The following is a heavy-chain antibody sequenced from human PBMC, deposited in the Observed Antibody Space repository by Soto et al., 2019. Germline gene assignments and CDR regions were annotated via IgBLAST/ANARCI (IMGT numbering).Heavy chain of an antibody. Sequence: QVQLQESGPGLVKPSGTLSLTCAVSGGSISSINWWSWVRQPPGKGLEWIGEIYHSGSTNYNPSLQRRVTISVDKSKNQCSLKLSSGTAADTAVYYCAGIAAAGTRFDSWGQGTLVTVSS. J-gene: IGHJ4*02. D-gene: IGHD6-13*01. CDR2: IYHSGST. V-gene: IGHV4-4*02. CDR1: GGSISSINW. CDR3: AGIAAAGTRFDS.